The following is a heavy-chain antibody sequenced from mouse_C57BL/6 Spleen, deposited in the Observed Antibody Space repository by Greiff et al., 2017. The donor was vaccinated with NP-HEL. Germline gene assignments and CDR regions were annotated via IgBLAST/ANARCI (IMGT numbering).Heavy chain of an antibody. CDR3: AREGMDD. CDR1: GFTFTRYW. CDR2: INHSGSYT. V-gene: IGHV1-50*01. J-gene: IGHJ4*01. Sequence: QVQLQQPGAELVKPGASVKLSCTASGFTFTRYWMPWVQQRPGQGLEWIGEINHSGSYTYYHHTFKCRSTLTVDTAYNIPYLQLSSLTSEDSAGYYCAREGMDDWGKGTSVTAAS.